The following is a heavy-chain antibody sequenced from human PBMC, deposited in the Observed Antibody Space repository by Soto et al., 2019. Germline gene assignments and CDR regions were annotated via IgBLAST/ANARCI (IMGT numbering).Heavy chain of an antibody. CDR1: GFTFSDYY. CDR3: ARGRAVKDIVVVPANGPHYYYYMDA. J-gene: IGHJ6*03. Sequence: GGSLRLSCAASGFTFSDYYMSWIRQAPGKGLEWVSYISSSGSTIYYADSVKGRFTISRDNAKNSLYLQMNSLRAEDTAVYYCARGRAVKDIVVVPANGPHYYYYMDAWGKGTTVTVSS. CDR2: ISSSGSTI. D-gene: IGHD2-2*01. V-gene: IGHV3-11*01.